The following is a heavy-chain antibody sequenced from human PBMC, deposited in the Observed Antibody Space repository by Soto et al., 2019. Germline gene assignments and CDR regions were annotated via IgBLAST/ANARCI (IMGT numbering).Heavy chain of an antibody. V-gene: IGHV4-31*03. J-gene: IGHJ4*02. CDR1: VDSISNGGYY. D-gene: IGHD6-6*01. CDR2: IYYSGTT. CDR3: ARALAARPTGDLYYFDY. Sequence: KTSETLSLTCTVSVDSISNGGYYWSWILQQPGRGLEWIGYIYYSGTTYYNPSLKSRVTMSVDTSKDQFSLRLSSVTAADTAVYYCARALAARPTGDLYYFDYWGQGTLVTVSS.